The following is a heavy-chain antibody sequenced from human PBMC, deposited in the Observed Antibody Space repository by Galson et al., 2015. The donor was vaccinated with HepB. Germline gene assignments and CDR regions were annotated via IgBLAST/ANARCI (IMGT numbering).Heavy chain of an antibody. CDR1: AFTYSDYY. CDR2: ISSSGSTI. CDR3: ARAYCGGDCYFHYYYYYMDV. D-gene: IGHD2-21*01. V-gene: IGHV3-11*01. Sequence: PLRLYCVAPAFTYSDYYMSWIGQAQGKGLEWVSYISSSGSTIYYADSVKGRFTISRDNAKNSLYLQMNSLRAEDTAVYYCARAYCGGDCYFHYYYYYMDVWGKGTTVTVSS. J-gene: IGHJ6*03.